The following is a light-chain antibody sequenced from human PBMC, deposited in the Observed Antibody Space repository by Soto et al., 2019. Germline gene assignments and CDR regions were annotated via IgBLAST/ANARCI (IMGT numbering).Light chain of an antibody. J-gene: IGLJ2*01. CDR3: SAYAGNNNPVI. CDR2: EVN. CDR1: SSDIGGHNF. Sequence: QSALTQPPSASGSPGQSVTISCTGTSSDIGGHNFVSWYQHHPGKAPKFLIYEVNKRPSGVPDRFSGSKSGITAYLTVSGLQADDEGHYYCSAYAGNNNPVIFGGGTKLTVL. V-gene: IGLV2-8*01.